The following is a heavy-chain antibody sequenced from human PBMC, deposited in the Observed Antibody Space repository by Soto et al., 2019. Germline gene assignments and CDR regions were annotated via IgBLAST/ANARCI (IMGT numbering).Heavy chain of an antibody. V-gene: IGHV1-69*02. CDR3: RCLITGDSDVSDF. CDR1: GVTFSSYT. J-gene: IGHJ3*01. CDR2: IIPVLGVA. Sequence: QVQLVQSGAEVRKPGSSVKVSCKASGVTFSSYTIRWVRQAPGQGLEWMGRIIPVLGVANYAPQFQGRLPIIADESTSTVYMDLSSLRSEDTAMYYARCLITGDSDVSDFWGQGTFITVSS.